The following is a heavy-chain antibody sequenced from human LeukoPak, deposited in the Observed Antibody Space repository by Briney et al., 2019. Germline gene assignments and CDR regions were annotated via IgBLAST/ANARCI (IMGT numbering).Heavy chain of an antibody. D-gene: IGHD3-3*01. CDR3: ARSHVLRFLGPPGYFDL. CDR2: IKQDGSEK. CDR1: GFTFSSYW. V-gene: IGHV3-7*01. Sequence: PGGSLRLSCAASGFTFSSYWMSWVRQAPGKGPEWVANIKQDGSEKYYVDSVKGRFTISRDNAKNSLYLQMNSLRAEDTAVYYCARSHVLRFLGPPGYFDLWGRGTLVTVSS. J-gene: IGHJ2*01.